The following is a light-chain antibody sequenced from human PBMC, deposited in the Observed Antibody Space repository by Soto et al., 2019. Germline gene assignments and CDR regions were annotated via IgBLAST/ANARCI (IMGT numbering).Light chain of an antibody. Sequence: DIQMTQSPSTLYVSVGDRVTITCRANQSISNWLAWYQQKPGKAPQLLIYQASNLQGGVPSRFSGSGSGTEFTLTISSLQPDDFATYYCQQYNSYPVTFGGGTKVEIK. CDR2: QAS. J-gene: IGKJ4*01. CDR1: QSISNW. CDR3: QQYNSYPVT. V-gene: IGKV1-5*03.